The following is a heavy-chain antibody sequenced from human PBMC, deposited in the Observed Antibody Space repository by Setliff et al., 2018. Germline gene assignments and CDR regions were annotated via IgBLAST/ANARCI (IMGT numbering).Heavy chain of an antibody. J-gene: IGHJ6*02. V-gene: IGHV4-39*07. CDR1: GVSITTNSYY. CDR3: ARENLSSGWYVGGYYYYYGMDV. Sequence: SETLSLTCSVSGVSITTNSYYGGWIRQPPGKGLEWIGSIYNTGSTNYNPSLKSRVTMSVDTSKNQFSLKLSSVTAADTAVYYCARENLSSGWYVGGYYYYYGMDVWGQGTTVTVSS. D-gene: IGHD6-19*01. CDR2: IYNTGST.